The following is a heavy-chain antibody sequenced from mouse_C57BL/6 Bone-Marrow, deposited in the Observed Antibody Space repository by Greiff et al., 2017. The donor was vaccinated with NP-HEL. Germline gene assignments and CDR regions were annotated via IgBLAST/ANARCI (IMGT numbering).Heavy chain of an antibody. V-gene: IGHV5-6*01. J-gene: IGHJ3*01. CDR2: ISSGGSYT. CDR1: GFTFSSYG. CDR3: ASPYDYDVAWFAY. Sequence: EVQLVESGGDLVKPGGSLKLSCAASGFTFSSYGMSWVRPTPDTRLEWVATISSGGSYTYYPDSVKGRFTISRDNAKNTLYLQMSSLKSEDTAMYYCASPYDYDVAWFAYWGQGTLVTVSA. D-gene: IGHD2-4*01.